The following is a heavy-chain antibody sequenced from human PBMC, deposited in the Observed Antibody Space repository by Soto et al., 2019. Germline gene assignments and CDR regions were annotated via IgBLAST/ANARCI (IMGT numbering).Heavy chain of an antibody. CDR2: ISGSGGST. Sequence: PGGSLRLSGAASGFTFSSYAMRWVRQAPGKGLEWVSAISGSGGSTYYADSVKGRFTISRDNSKNTLYLQMNSLRAEDTAVYYCAKRVQRPKCTYYYHGMEVWRQETT. CDR1: GFTFSSYA. CDR3: AKRVQRPKCTYYYHGMEV. D-gene: IGHD6-25*01. J-gene: IGHJ6*02. V-gene: IGHV3-23*01.